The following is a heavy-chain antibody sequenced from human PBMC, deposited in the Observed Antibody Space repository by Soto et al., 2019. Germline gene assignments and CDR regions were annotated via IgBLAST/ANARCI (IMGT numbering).Heavy chain of an antibody. J-gene: IGHJ3*02. CDR2: ISYGGSNK. V-gene: IGHV3-30*03. Sequence: QPGGSLRLSCAASGFTFSSYGMHWVRQAPGKGLEWVAVISYGGSNKYYADSVKGRFTISRDNAKNTLYLQMNSLRAEDTAVYYCARVSRIAVAGIVFSGAFDIWGQGTMVTVSS. D-gene: IGHD6-19*01. CDR3: ARVSRIAVAGIVFSGAFDI. CDR1: GFTFSSYG.